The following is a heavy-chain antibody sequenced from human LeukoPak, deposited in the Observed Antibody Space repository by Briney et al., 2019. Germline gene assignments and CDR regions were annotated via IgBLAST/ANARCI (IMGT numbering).Heavy chain of an antibody. CDR3: TRDSGTYNWLDP. D-gene: IGHD1-26*01. Sequence: GGSLRLSCAASGFTFSGSAIHWVRQSSGKGPEWVAHIDKKDNFYATTSAALVTGRFTISRDDSKNTAYLQMNSLKTEDTALYYCTRDSGTYNWLDPWGQGTLVTVSS. J-gene: IGHJ5*02. CDR1: GFTFSGSA. CDR2: IDKKDNFYAT. V-gene: IGHV3-73*01.